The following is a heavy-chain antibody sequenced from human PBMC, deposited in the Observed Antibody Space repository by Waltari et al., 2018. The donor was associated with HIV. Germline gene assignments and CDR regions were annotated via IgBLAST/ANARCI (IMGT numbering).Heavy chain of an antibody. V-gene: IGHV3-48*01. CDR2: ISRSSSSI. CDR1: GFTFRNYT. J-gene: IGHJ4*02. D-gene: IGHD7-27*01. Sequence: EVQLVESGGGLVQPGGSLRLSCAASGFTFRNYTMNWVRKDPGKGLEWVSYISRSSSSIFYADSVKGRFTISRDNAKNSLYLQMNSLRVEDTAVYYCARDINGGWGYWGQGTLVTVAS. CDR3: ARDINGGWGY.